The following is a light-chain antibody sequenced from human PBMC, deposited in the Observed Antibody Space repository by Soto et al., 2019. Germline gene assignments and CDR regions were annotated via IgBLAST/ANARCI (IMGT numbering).Light chain of an antibody. Sequence: QSALTQPASVSGSPGQSITISCTGTSGDVGGYYYVSWYQQLPGKAPKLMISEVSNRPSGVSNRFSGSKSGNTACLTISGLQAEDEADYYCSSYTAGGTIFGTGTKLTVL. V-gene: IGLV2-14*01. CDR1: SGDVGGYYY. CDR3: SSYTAGGTI. CDR2: EVS. J-gene: IGLJ1*01.